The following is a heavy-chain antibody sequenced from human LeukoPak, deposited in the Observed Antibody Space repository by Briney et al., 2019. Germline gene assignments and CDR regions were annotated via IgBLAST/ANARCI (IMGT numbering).Heavy chain of an antibody. Sequence: ASVKVSCKASGYTFTSYYMHWVRQAPGQGLVWMGIINPSGGSTSYAQKFQGRVTMTRDMSTSTVYMELSSLRSEDTAVYYCARVKPPKGYYDSSGTDAFDIWGQGTMVTVSS. CDR3: ARVKPPKGYYDSSGTDAFDI. V-gene: IGHV1-46*01. CDR2: INPSGGST. D-gene: IGHD3-22*01. CDR1: GYTFTSYY. J-gene: IGHJ3*02.